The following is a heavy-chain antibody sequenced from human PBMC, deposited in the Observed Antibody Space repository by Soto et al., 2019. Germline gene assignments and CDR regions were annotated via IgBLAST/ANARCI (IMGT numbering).Heavy chain of an antibody. CDR3: ATTEAVVVVGAGPRWFGS. J-gene: IGHJ5*01. D-gene: IGHD2-15*01. CDR1: GSTLRGRA. V-gene: IGHV3-23*01. CDR2: ISASGGTT. Sequence: PWGSLRLSCAASGSTLRGRAMSWVRQAPGKGLEWVSFISASGGTTKYAGSVEGRFSVFRDSSESAVYLQMDSLRADDTAVYYCATTEAVVVVGAGPRWFGSWGQGTLVTVSS.